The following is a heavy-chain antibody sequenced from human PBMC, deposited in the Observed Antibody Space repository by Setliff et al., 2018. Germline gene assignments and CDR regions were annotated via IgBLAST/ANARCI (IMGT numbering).Heavy chain of an antibody. CDR3: ARGRLLYVGDSHYFDN. CDR2: VYYSGTA. V-gene: IGHV4-59*08. J-gene: IGHJ4*02. Sequence: SETLSLTCTVSDGSLSTYYWSWIRQPPGKGLEFIGYVYYSGTANYSPSLRSRLTISVDTSKNQFSLQLTSVTAADTAVYYCARGRLLYVGDSHYFDNWGQGTLVTVSS. CDR1: DGSLSTYY. D-gene: IGHD4-17*01.